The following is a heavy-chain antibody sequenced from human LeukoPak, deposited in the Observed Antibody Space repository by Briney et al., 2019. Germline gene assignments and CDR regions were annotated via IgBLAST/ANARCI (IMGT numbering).Heavy chain of an antibody. D-gene: IGHD5-12*01. Sequence: GASVTVSCTASGGTFSSYAISWVRQAPGQGLEWMGGIIPIFGTANYAQKFQGRVTITTDESTSTAYMELSSLRSEDTAVYYCARVAVDSGYEALLNYYYYYMDVWGKGTTVTVSS. CDR1: GGTFSSYA. CDR3: ARVAVDSGYEALLNYYYYYMDV. V-gene: IGHV1-69*05. CDR2: IIPIFGTA. J-gene: IGHJ6*03.